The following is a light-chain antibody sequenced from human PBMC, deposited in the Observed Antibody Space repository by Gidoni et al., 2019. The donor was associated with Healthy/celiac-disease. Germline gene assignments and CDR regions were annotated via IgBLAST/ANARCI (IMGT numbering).Light chain of an antibody. J-gene: IGLJ3*02. CDR1: SSNIGAGYD. Sequence: QSVLTQPPSVSGAPGQRVTLSCTGSSSNIGAGYDVHWYQQLPGTAPTLLLYGNSNRPSGVPDRFSGSKSGTSASLAITGLQAEDEADYYCQSYDSSLSGPWVFGGGTKLTVL. CDR3: QSYDSSLSGPWV. CDR2: GNS. V-gene: IGLV1-40*01.